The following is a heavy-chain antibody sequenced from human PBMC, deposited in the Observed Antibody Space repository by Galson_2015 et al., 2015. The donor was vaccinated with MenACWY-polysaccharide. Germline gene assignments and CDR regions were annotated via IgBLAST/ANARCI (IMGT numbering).Heavy chain of an antibody. CDR2: IRQDGFEK. Sequence: SLRLSCATSGFIFTNHWMSWVRQAPGKGLEWVANIRQDGFEKYHVDSVKGRFTISRDNAENSVFLQMNSLRVEDTAVYYCAREGLVEAFENWGQGTMVIVSS. J-gene: IGHJ3*02. V-gene: IGHV3-7*01. CDR3: AREGLVEAFEN. CDR1: GFIFTNHW. D-gene: IGHD2-8*02.